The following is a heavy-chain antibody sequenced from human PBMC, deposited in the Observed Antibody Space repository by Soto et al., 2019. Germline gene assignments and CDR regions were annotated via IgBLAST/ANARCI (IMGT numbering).Heavy chain of an antibody. CDR1: GCTFSSYA. V-gene: IGHV3-23*01. J-gene: IGHJ6*02. D-gene: IGHD2-2*02. CDR2: ISGSGGST. CDR3: AKDRCSSTSCYTGQGMDV. Sequence: GGSLRLSCAASGCTFSSYAMSWIRHAQGKGLEWVSAISGSGGSTYYADYVKGRFTIPGDNSENTMYLQMNSLRAEDTAVYYCAKDRCSSTSCYTGQGMDVWGQGTTVTVSS.